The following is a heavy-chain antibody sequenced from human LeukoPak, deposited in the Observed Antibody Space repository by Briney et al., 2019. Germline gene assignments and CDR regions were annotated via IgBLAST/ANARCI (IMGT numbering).Heavy chain of an antibody. D-gene: IGHD3-22*01. CDR1: GFTFSSYD. CDR2: IGTAGDT. J-gene: IGHJ5*02. V-gene: IGHV3-13*04. CDR3: ARGITMIWGRWFDP. Sequence: PGGSLRLSCAASGFTFSSYDMHWVRQATGKGLEWVSAIGTAGDTYYPGSVKGRFTISRENAKNSLYLQMNSLRAGDTAVYYCARGITMIWGRWFDPLGQGTLVTVSS.